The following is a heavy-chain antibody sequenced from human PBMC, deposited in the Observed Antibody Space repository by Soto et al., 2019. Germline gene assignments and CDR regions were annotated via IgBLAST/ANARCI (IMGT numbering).Heavy chain of an antibody. CDR1: GGSISSYY. D-gene: IGHD5-18*01. V-gene: IGHV4-59*01. CDR3: ARDGYSYGYYGMDV. Sequence: SETLSLTCTVSGGSISSYYWSWIRQPPGKGLEWIGYIYYSGSTNYNPSHKSRVTISVDTSKNQFSLKLSSVTAADTAVYYCARDGYSYGYYGMDVWGQGTTVTVSS. J-gene: IGHJ6*02. CDR2: IYYSGST.